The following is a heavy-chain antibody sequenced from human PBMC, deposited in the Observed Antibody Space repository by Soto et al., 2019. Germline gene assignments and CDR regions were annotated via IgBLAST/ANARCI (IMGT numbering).Heavy chain of an antibody. D-gene: IGHD3-3*01. Sequence: QVQLVESGGGVVQPGRSLRLSCAASGFTFSTYTMHWFRQAPGKGLQGVAFISHDGSNKYYADSVKGRFIISRDNSRNTLYLQMTSLRAEDTALYYCARVGAAWSDEFRSGYYQQVDYWGQGTLVTVSS. CDR3: ARVGAAWSDEFRSGYYQQVDY. J-gene: IGHJ4*02. V-gene: IGHV3-30*04. CDR2: ISHDGSNK. CDR1: GFTFSTYT.